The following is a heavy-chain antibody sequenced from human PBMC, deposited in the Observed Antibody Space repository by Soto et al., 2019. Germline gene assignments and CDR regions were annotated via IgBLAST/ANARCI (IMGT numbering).Heavy chain of an antibody. CDR2: IYYSGST. Sequence: SETLSLTCTVSGGSIGSSSYYWGWIRQPPGKGLVWIGSIYYSGSTNYNPSLKSRVTITVDKSKNQFSLPLTSVTAADTAVYYCARLQFGEGFDYWGQGALVTVSS. V-gene: IGHV4-39*07. J-gene: IGHJ4*02. CDR1: GGSIGSSSYY. D-gene: IGHD3-10*01. CDR3: ARLQFGEGFDY.